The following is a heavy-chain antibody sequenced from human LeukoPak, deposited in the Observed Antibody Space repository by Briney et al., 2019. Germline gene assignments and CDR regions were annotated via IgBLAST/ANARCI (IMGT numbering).Heavy chain of an antibody. V-gene: IGHV1-2*02. D-gene: IGHD6-19*01. CDR2: INPNSGGT. J-gene: IGHJ4*02. CDR3: ARDGCSGWCSGYDY. Sequence: GASVKVSCKASGYTFTGYYMHWVRQAPGQGLEWMGWINPNSGGTNYAQKFQGRVTMTRDTSISTAYMELTRLRSDDTAVYYCARDGCSGWCSGYDYWGQGTLVTVSS. CDR1: GYTFTGYY.